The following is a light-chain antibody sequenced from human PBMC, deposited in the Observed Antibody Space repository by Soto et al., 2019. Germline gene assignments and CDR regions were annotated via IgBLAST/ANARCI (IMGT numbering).Light chain of an antibody. CDR3: QKRTNWPPHT. J-gene: IGKJ2*01. V-gene: IGKV3-11*01. CDR2: DSS. Sequence: EIVLTQSPATLSLYPGERATLSCRASRDIGNLLYWYQHKSGQAPRLLIYDSSNRASGVPARFSGSGSGTDFTLTISSLAPEDFAVYYCQKRTNWPPHTFGQGTKVEI. CDR1: RDIGNL.